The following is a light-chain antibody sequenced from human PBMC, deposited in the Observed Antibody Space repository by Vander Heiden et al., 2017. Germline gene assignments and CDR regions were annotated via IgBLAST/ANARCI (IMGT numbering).Light chain of an antibody. CDR3: NSRDSSGNHYV. J-gene: IGLJ1*01. V-gene: IGLV3-19*01. CDR1: SLRSYY. Sequence: SSELTQDPAVSVALGQTVRITCQGDSLRSYYAIWYQQKPGQAPVLVIYGKNNRPSGIPDRFSGSSSGNTASLTITGAQAEDEADYYCNSRDSSGNHYVFGTGTKVTVL. CDR2: GKN.